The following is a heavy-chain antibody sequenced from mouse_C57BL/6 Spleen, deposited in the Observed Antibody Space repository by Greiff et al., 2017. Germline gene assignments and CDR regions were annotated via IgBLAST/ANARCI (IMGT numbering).Heavy chain of an antibody. CDR2: ISYDGSN. CDR3: ARDYYDYERYFDV. V-gene: IGHV3-6*01. J-gene: IGHJ1*03. Sequence: EVQRVESGPGLVKPSQSLSLTCSVTGYSITSGYYWNWIRQFPGNKLEWMGYISYDGSNNYNPSLKNRISITRDTSKNQFFLKLNSVTTEDTATYYCARDYYDYERYFDVWGTGTTVTVSS. D-gene: IGHD2-4*01. CDR1: GYSITSGYY.